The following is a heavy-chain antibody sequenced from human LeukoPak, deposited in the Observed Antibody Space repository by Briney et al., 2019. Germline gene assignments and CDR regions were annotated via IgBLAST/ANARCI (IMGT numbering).Heavy chain of an antibody. D-gene: IGHD3-9*01. V-gene: IGHV4-31*03. CDR1: GGSISNGGYY. CDR3: ARVPTYYDILTGYQVDAFDI. J-gene: IGHJ3*02. Sequence: ASETLFLTCTVSGGSISNGGYYWSWIRQYPGKGLEWIGYIYYSGSTYYNPSLKSRITISVDTSKSQFSLKVSSVTAADTAVYYCARVPTYYDILTGYQVDAFDIWGQGAMVTVSS. CDR2: IYYSGST.